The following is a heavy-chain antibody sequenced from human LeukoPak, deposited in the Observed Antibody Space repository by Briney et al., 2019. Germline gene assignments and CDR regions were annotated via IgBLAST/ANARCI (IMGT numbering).Heavy chain of an antibody. CDR1: GFTFGDYL. CDR3: SRGSGWLSVY. D-gene: IGHD6-19*01. CDR2: ISGGTT. V-gene: IGHV3-49*03. J-gene: IGHJ4*02. Sequence: GGSLRLSCTASGFTFGDYLMSWFRQAPGKGLEWIGFISGGTTEYAASVKGRFTISKDDSTSIAYLQMNSLTTEDTAVYYCSRGSGWLSVYWGQGTLVTVSS.